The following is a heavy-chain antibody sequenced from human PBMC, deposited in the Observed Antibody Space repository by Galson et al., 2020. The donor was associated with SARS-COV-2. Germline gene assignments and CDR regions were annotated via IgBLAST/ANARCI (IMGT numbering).Heavy chain of an antibody. CDR1: GYTLTELS. CDR3: ATLPVWGVRILVPDNWFGP. CDR2: FDPEDGET. J-gene: IGHJ5*02. V-gene: IGHV1-24*01. Sequence: SVKVSCKVSGYTLTELSMHWVRQAPGKGLEWMGGFDPEDGETIYAQKFQGRATMTEDTSTDTAYMELISLRSEDTAVYYCATLPVWGVRILVPDNWFGPWGQVTLVTVFS. D-gene: IGHD3-16*01.